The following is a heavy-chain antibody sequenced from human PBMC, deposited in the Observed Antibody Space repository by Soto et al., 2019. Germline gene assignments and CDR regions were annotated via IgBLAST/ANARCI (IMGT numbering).Heavy chain of an antibody. V-gene: IGHV3-48*03. CDR2: ISSSGSTI. D-gene: IGHD3-9*01. CDR3: ARVGTGLVFDY. Sequence: GGSLRLSCAASGFTFSSYEMNWVRQAPGKGLEWVSYISSSGSTIYYADSVKGRFTISRDNAKNSLYLQMNSLRAEDTAVYYCARVGTGLVFDYWGQGTLVTVSS. CDR1: GFTFSSYE. J-gene: IGHJ4*02.